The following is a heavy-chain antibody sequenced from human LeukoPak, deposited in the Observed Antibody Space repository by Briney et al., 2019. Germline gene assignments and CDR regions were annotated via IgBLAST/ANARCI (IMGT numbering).Heavy chain of an antibody. CDR2: ISNSGTST. CDR1: GFTFSGYA. V-gene: IGHV3-23*01. CDR3: AKVASSGSQYYFDY. D-gene: IGHD3-22*01. J-gene: IGHJ4*02. Sequence: GGSLRLFCAASGFTFSGYAMTWVRQAPGKGLEWVSGISNSGTSTYYVDSVKGRFTISRDNSKNTLYLQMISLRAEDTAVYYCAKVASSGSQYYFDYWGQGTLVTVSS.